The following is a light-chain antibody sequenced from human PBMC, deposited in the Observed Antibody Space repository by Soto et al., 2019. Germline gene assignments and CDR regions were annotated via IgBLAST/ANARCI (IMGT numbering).Light chain of an antibody. Sequence: EIIMTQSPATLSLSPVDVATLSCRASQGIGSTLAWYQHKPGQTPRLLIYDTSTRATGIPARFSGSGSGTDFTLTISRLEPEDSAVYYCQQRSNWPPITFGQGTRLEIK. V-gene: IGKV3-11*01. J-gene: IGKJ5*01. CDR3: QQRSNWPPIT. CDR1: QGIGST. CDR2: DTS.